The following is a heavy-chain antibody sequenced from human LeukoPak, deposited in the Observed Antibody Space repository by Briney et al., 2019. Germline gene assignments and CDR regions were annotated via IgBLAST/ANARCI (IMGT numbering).Heavy chain of an antibody. D-gene: IGHD6-19*01. V-gene: IGHV4-34*01. CDR2: IYHSGST. Sequence: SETLSLTCAVYGGSFSGYYWSWIRQPPGKGLEWIGEIYHSGSTNYNPSLKSRVTISVDKSKNQFSLKLSSVTAADTAVYYCARVGSSGWLYYYYYYMDVWGKGTTVTVSS. CDR1: GGSFSGYY. CDR3: ARVGSSGWLYYYYYYMDV. J-gene: IGHJ6*03.